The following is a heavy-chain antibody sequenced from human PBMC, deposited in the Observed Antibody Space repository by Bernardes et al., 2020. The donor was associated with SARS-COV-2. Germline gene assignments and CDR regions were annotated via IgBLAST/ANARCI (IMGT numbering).Heavy chain of an antibody. Sequence: GSLRLSCAASGFTFTSYAMNWVRQAPGTGLEWVSTITGSGRNTYYADSVKGRFTISRGNSKNNLYLQMNGLRAEDTAIYYCAKGTTVRGRHFDYWGQGTPVTVSS. CDR1: GFTFTSYA. D-gene: IGHD3-10*01. CDR2: ITGSGRNT. V-gene: IGHV3-23*01. CDR3: AKGTTVRGRHFDY. J-gene: IGHJ4*02.